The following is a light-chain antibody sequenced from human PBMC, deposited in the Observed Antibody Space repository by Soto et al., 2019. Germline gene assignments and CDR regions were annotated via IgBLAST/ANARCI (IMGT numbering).Light chain of an antibody. V-gene: IGLV2-14*01. Sequence: QSALTQPASVSGSPGQSITISCTGTSNDVGGYHYVSWYQQHPGKAPKLVIYEVSHRPSGTSDRFSGSKSGNTASLTISGLQVEDEADYYCASYATSSPYVFGAGTKVTVL. J-gene: IGLJ1*01. CDR1: SNDVGGYHY. CDR3: ASYATSSPYV. CDR2: EVS.